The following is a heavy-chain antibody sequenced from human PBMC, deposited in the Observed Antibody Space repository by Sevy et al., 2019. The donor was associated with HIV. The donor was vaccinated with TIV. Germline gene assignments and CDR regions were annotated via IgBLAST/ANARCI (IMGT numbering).Heavy chain of an antibody. CDR3: ARDLEFYDYGDYGPAFMPDY. J-gene: IGHJ4*02. Sequence: GGSLRLSCAASGFTFSTYGMHWVRQAPGKGLEWVAVIWFDGSNTYYADSVKGRFTISRDIAKNTLHLHMNSLRAEDTDVYYCARDLEFYDYGDYGPAFMPDYWGQGTLVTVSS. V-gene: IGHV3-33*01. CDR2: IWFDGSNT. D-gene: IGHD4-17*01. CDR1: GFTFSTYG.